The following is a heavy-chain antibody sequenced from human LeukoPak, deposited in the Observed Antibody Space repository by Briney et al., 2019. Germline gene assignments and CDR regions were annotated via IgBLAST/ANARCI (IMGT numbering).Heavy chain of an antibody. CDR1: GGSISSSSYY. V-gene: IGHV4-39*07. CDR2: IYYSGST. D-gene: IGHD3/OR15-3a*01. Sequence: SETLSLTCTVSGGSISSSSYYWGWIRQPPGKGLEWIVSIYYSGSTYYNPSLESRVTISVDTSKNQFSLKLSSVTAADTAVYYCARGGGLGYYYYYMDVWGKGTTVTISS. J-gene: IGHJ6*03. CDR3: ARGGGLGYYYYYMDV.